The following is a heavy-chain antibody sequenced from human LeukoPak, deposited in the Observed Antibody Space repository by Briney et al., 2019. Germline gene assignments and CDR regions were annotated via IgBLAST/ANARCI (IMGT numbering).Heavy chain of an antibody. CDR1: GFTFSNYA. J-gene: IGHJ4*02. V-gene: IGHV3-23*01. CDR2: ISGSGEST. CDR3: AEGTVVTLDY. Sequence: GGSLRLSCAGSGFTFSNYAMTWVRQAPGKGLEWVSSISGSGESTYYADSLKGRFTISRDNSKNTLYLQMDSLRAEDTAVYHCAEGTVVTLDYWGQGTLVTVSS. D-gene: IGHD2-21*02.